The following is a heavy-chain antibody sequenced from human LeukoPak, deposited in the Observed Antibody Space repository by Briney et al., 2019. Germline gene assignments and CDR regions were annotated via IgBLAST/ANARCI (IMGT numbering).Heavy chain of an antibody. J-gene: IGHJ4*02. D-gene: IGHD5-12*01. Sequence: SETLSLTRTVSGDSISSYYWSWIRQPAGKGLEWIGRFYSGGSTDYNPSLKSRVTMSVDTSKNQFSLKLSSVTAADTAVYYCARVYSGYDLPGSLANYYFDYWGQGTLVTVSS. CDR1: GDSISSYY. V-gene: IGHV4-4*07. CDR2: FYSGGST. CDR3: ARVYSGYDLPGSLANYYFDY.